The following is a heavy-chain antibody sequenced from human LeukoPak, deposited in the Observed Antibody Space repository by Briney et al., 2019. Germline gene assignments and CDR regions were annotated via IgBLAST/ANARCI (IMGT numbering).Heavy chain of an antibody. D-gene: IGHD2-2*01. J-gene: IGHJ6*03. Sequence: GSLRLSRAASGFTFSDYWMTWVRQAPGKGLEWVANIKQDGSEGYYVDSVKGRFTVSRDNAKSSLYLQLNSLRAEDTAVYYCATRSCSISACRASSYHCMDFWGKGTTVTVSS. CDR2: IKQDGSEG. CDR3: ATRSCSISACRASSYHCMDF. CDR1: GFTFSDYW. V-gene: IGHV3-7*01.